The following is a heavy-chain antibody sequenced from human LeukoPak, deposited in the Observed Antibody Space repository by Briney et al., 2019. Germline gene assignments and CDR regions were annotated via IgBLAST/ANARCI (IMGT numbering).Heavy chain of an antibody. CDR2: IYYSGST. J-gene: IGHJ4*02. Sequence: PSETLSLTCTVSGGSISSYYWSWIRQPPGKGLEWIGYIYYSGSTNYNPSLKSRVTISVDTSKNQFSLKLSSVTAADTAVYYCARDRNDPSSNGVFDYWGQGTLVTVSS. D-gene: IGHD1-1*01. CDR1: GGSISSYY. CDR3: ARDRNDPSSNGVFDY. V-gene: IGHV4-59*01.